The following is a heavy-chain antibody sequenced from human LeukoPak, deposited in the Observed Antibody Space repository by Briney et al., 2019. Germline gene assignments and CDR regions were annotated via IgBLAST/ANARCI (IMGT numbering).Heavy chain of an antibody. CDR3: ARDSGWRYFDWSPRIFDY. Sequence: GGSLRLSCAASGFTFSSYSMNWVRQAPGKGLEWVSSISSSSSYIYYADSVKGRFTISRDNAKNSLYLQMNSLRAEDTAVYYCARDSGWRYFDWSPRIFDYWGQGTLVTVSS. CDR1: GFTFSSYS. D-gene: IGHD3-9*01. J-gene: IGHJ4*02. CDR2: ISSSSSYI. V-gene: IGHV3-21*01.